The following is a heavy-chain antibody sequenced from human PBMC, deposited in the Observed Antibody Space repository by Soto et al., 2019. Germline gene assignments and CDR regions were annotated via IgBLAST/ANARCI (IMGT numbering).Heavy chain of an antibody. Sequence: PSETLSLTCTVSGGSISNFYWSWIRQPPGKGLEWIGYIGYTGDTKYNPSLKSRATMSLDTSKNQFSLKLTSVIAADSAVYYCAKDKPGGYSSNDAYDIWGQGTMVTVSS. CDR3: AKDKPGGYSSNDAYDI. CDR2: IGYTGDT. CDR1: GGSISNFY. D-gene: IGHD5-12*01. J-gene: IGHJ3*02. V-gene: IGHV4-59*01.